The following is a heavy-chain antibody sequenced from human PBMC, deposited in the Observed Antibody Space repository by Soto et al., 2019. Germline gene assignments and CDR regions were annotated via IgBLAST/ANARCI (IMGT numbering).Heavy chain of an antibody. CDR3: ARQTYFDWLFDWFDP. V-gene: IGHV4-39*01. Sequence: SETLSLTCTVSGGSISSSSYYWGWIRQPPGKGLEWIGSIYYSGSTYHNPSLKSRVTISVDTSKNQFSLKLSSVTAADTAVYYCARQTYFDWLFDWFDPWGQGTLVTVSS. CDR1: GGSISSSSYY. CDR2: IYYSGST. J-gene: IGHJ5*02. D-gene: IGHD3-9*01.